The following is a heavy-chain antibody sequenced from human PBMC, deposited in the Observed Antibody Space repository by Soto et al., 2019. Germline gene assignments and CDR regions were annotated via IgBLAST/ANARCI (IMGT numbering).Heavy chain of an antibody. D-gene: IGHD2-2*01. CDR2: LSYNGIT. J-gene: IGHJ5*02. V-gene: IGHV4-31*03. CDR3: ARSVVVPSAIDWFDP. Sequence: QVQLQESGPGLVKPSQTLSLTCTVSGGSISSGGYYCSWIRQHPGRGLEWIGYLSYNGITYYKPSLKSRVTISLDTSENQSSLNLSSVTAADTAVYYCARSVVVPSAIDWFDPWGQGTLVTVSS. CDR1: GGSISSGGYY.